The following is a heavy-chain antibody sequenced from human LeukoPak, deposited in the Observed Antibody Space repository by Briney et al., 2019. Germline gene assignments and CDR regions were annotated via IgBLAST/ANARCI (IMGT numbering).Heavy chain of an antibody. Sequence: PSETLSLTCAVYGGSFSGYYWGWIRQPPGKGLEWIGSIYHSGSTYYNPSLKSRLTISVDTSKNQFSLKLSSVTAADTAVYYCAGGCTSCYSWDENYYYYMDVWGKGTTVTVSS. CDR1: GGSFSGYY. J-gene: IGHJ6*03. D-gene: IGHD2-2*02. CDR2: IYHSGST. CDR3: AGGCTSCYSWDENYYYYMDV. V-gene: IGHV4-38-2*01.